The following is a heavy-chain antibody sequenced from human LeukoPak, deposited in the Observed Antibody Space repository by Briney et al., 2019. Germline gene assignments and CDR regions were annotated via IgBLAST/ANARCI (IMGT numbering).Heavy chain of an antibody. CDR2: ISSSGSTI. V-gene: IGHV3-48*03. CDR1: GFTFSSYE. CDR3: ARKRSPGAFDI. J-gene: IGHJ3*02. Sequence: GGALRLSCAASGFTFSSYEMNWVRQAPGKGLEWVSYISSSGSTIYYADSVKGRFTISRDNAKNSLYLQMNSLRAEDTAVYYCARKRSPGAFDIWGQGTMVTVSS.